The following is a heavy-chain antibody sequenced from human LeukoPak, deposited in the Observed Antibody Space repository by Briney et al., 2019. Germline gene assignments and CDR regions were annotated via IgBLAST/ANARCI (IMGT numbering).Heavy chain of an antibody. J-gene: IGHJ3*01. Sequence: PGGSLRLSCAASGFIFISYAMHWVRQAPGKGLEWVAVISYDGNNKYYADSVKGRFTISIDNSKNMLYLQMNSLRAEDTAVYYCARDQAWLQYLSAFDLWGQGTMVTVSS. CDR1: GFIFISYA. D-gene: IGHD5-24*01. CDR3: ARDQAWLQYLSAFDL. V-gene: IGHV3-30*04. CDR2: ISYDGNNK.